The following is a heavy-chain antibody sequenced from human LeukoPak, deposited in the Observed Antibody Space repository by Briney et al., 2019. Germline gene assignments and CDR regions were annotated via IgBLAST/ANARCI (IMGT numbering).Heavy chain of an antibody. CDR2: ISGSGGST. D-gene: IGHD5-12*01. Sequence: PGGSLRLSCAASGFTFSSYAMSWVRQAPGKGLEWVSAISGSGGSTYYADSVKGRFTISRDNSKNTLYLQMNSLRAEDTAVYYCAKDRHFPTSGYGPWGDYWGQGTLVTVSS. V-gene: IGHV3-23*01. CDR3: AKDRHFPTSGYGPWGDY. CDR1: GFTFSSYA. J-gene: IGHJ4*02.